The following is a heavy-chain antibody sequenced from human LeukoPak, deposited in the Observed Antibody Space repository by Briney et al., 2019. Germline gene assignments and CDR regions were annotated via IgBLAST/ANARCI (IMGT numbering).Heavy chain of an antibody. V-gene: IGHV3-13*01. CDR3: VLGAYWNDDKNGLHI. Sequence: GGSLRLSCAASGLTFSSYDMHWIRQAPGKGLEWVSSIGATGDTYYVGSVKGRFTTSRENAKKSLYLQMSSLSAEDTAVYFCVLGAYWNDDKNGLHIWGPGTMITVSS. D-gene: IGHD1-1*01. CDR2: IGATGDT. J-gene: IGHJ3*02. CDR1: GLTFSSYD.